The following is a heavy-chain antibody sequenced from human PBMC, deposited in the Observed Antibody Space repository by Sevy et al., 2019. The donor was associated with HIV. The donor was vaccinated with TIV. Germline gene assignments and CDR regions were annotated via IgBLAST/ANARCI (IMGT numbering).Heavy chain of an antibody. CDR1: GYTFTGYH. J-gene: IGHJ2*01. Sequence: APVKVSCKASGYTFTGYHTHWVRQAPGQGLEWMGWIQAASGGTKFAQKFQGRVTMTRDTSISTDYMELSGLRSDDTAVYYCARDFATAVGWYFDLWGRGTLVTVSS. D-gene: IGHD1-1*01. CDR2: IQAASGGT. CDR3: ARDFATAVGWYFDL. V-gene: IGHV1-2*02.